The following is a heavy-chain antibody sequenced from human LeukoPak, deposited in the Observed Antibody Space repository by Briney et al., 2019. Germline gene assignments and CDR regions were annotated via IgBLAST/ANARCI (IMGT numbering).Heavy chain of an antibody. Sequence: ALVKVSCKASGYTFTGYYMHWVRQAPGQGLEWMGWINPNSGGTNYAQKFQGRDTMTRDTSISTAYMELSRLRSDDTAVYYCARDCNGELFKNWFDPWGQGTLVTVSS. J-gene: IGHJ5*02. CDR2: INPNSGGT. V-gene: IGHV1-2*02. CDR3: ARDCNGELFKNWFDP. D-gene: IGHD3-10*01. CDR1: GYTFTGYY.